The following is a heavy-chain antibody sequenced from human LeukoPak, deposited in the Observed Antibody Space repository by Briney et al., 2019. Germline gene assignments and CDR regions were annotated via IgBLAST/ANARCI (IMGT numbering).Heavy chain of an antibody. CDR3: ARGRDRSFYVDY. V-gene: IGHV3-30*07. CDR2: ISYDGSNK. Sequence: GGSLRLSCAASGFTFSSYAMHWVRQAPGKGLEWVAVISYDGSNKYYADSVKGRFTISRDNSKNTLYLQMNSLRAEDTAVYYCARGRDRSFYVDYWGQGTLVTVSS. CDR1: GFTFSSYA. D-gene: IGHD5-24*01. J-gene: IGHJ4*02.